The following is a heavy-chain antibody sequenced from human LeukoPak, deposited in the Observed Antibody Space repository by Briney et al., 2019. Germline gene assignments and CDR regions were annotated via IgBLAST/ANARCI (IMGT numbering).Heavy chain of an antibody. CDR2: IKQDGSEK. D-gene: IGHD1-26*01. Sequence: GGSLRLSCAAFGFTFSSYWMSWVRQAPGKGLEWVANIKQDGSEKYYVDSVKGRFTISRDNAKNSLYLQMNSLRAEDTAVYYCARDGELGDYWGQGTLVTVSS. CDR1: GFTFSSYW. CDR3: ARDGELGDY. J-gene: IGHJ4*02. V-gene: IGHV3-7*01.